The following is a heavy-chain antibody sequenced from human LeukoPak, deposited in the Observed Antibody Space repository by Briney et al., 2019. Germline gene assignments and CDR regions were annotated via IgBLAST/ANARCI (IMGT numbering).Heavy chain of an antibody. Sequence: KASETLSLTCTVSGGPISSSSYYWGWIRQPPGKGLEWIGSIYYSGSTYYNPSLKSRVTISVDTSKNQFSLKLSSVTAADTAVYYCAREGYSNYDTHVAAFDIWGRGTMVTVSS. D-gene: IGHD4-11*01. CDR2: IYYSGST. CDR3: AREGYSNYDTHVAAFDI. CDR1: GGPISSSSYY. V-gene: IGHV4-39*07. J-gene: IGHJ3*02.